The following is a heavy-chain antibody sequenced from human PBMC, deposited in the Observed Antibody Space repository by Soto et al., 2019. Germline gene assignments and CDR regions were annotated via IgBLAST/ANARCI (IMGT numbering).Heavy chain of an antibody. CDR3: ARDYSSSGGRYYGMDV. Sequence: ASVKVSCKASGYTFTSYDINWVRQATGQGLEWMGWMNPNSGNTGYAQKFQGWVTMTRDTSISTAYMELSRLRSDDTAVYYCARDYSSSGGRYYGMDVWGQGTTVTVSS. CDR2: MNPNSGNT. D-gene: IGHD6-6*01. V-gene: IGHV1-8*01. CDR1: GYTFTSYD. J-gene: IGHJ6*02.